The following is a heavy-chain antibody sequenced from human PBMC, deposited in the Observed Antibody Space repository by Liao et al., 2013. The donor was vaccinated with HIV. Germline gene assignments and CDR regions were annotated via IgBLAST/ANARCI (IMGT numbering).Heavy chain of an antibody. Sequence: QVQLRESGPGLVRPSQTLSLTCTVSGDSISGDDFWTWIRQPAGKGLSGLGASMPVGPANYNPSFKSRVSILVDTSNNQYSLKLTYMTAADTAMYYCARYHAGTFDYWGPGTLVTVSS. CDR2: SMPVGPA. CDR1: GDSISGDDF. J-gene: IGHJ4*02. CDR3: ARYHAGTFDY. V-gene: IGHV4-61*02. D-gene: IGHD3-10*01.